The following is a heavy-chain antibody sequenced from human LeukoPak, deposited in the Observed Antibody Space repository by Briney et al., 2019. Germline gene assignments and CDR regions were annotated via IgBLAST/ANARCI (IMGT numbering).Heavy chain of an antibody. CDR3: AREASGYSYGYGDY. V-gene: IGHV4-4*07. Sequence: PSETLSLTCTVSGGSINSYYRNWIRQPAGKGLEWIGRIYSSGSTDYNPSLKSRVTMSVDTSKNQFSLRLSSVTAADTAVYYCAREASGYSYGYGDYWGQGTQVTVSS. D-gene: IGHD5-18*01. CDR2: IYSSGST. CDR1: GGSINSYY. J-gene: IGHJ4*02.